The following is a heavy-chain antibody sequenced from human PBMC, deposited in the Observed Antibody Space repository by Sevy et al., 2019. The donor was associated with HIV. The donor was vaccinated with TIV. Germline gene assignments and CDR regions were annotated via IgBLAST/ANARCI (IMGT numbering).Heavy chain of an antibody. J-gene: IGHJ3*02. CDR2: ISSNGDST. D-gene: IGHD3-3*01. Sequence: GGSLRLSCAASGFTFTTYAMHWVRQAPGKGLEYVSAISSNGDSTYYANSVKGRFTISRDNSKNTLYLQIGSLRAEDMAVYYCARAFGITIFGIDAFDIWGQGTMVTVSS. CDR1: GFTFTTYA. CDR3: ARAFGITIFGIDAFDI. V-gene: IGHV3-64*01.